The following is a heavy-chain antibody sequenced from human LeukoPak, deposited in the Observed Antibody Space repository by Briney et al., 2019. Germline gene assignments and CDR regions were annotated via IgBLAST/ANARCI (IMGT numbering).Heavy chain of an antibody. Sequence: GGSLRLSCAASGFTFSSYGMSWVRQAPGRGLEWVSVISATGGSTYYADSVKGRFIISRDNFKNTLYLQMNSLRDEDTAVYYCARDSQRRFDYWGQGTLVTVSS. J-gene: IGHJ4*02. CDR3: ARDSQRRFDY. D-gene: IGHD1-1*01. CDR2: ISATGGST. CDR1: GFTFSSYG. V-gene: IGHV3-23*01.